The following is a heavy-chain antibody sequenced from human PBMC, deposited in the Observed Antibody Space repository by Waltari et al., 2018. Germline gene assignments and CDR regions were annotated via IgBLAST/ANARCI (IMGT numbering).Heavy chain of an antibody. CDR1: GFTFSSYA. Sequence: EVQLVESGGGLVQPGGSLRLSCAASGFTFSSYAMSWVRQAPGKGLEWVSAISGSGGSTYYADSVKGRFTISRDNSKNTLYPQMNSLRAEDTAVYYCAKSSGYYYDSSGYHFDYWGQGTLVTVSS. D-gene: IGHD3-22*01. J-gene: IGHJ4*02. V-gene: IGHV3-23*04. CDR2: ISGSGGST. CDR3: AKSSGYYYDSSGYHFDY.